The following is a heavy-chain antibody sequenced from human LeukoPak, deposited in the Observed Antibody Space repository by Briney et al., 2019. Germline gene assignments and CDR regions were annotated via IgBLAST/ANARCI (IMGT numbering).Heavy chain of an antibody. D-gene: IGHD5-12*01. Sequence: RTSETLSLTCTVSGGSITDYYWGWIRQPPGKGLEWIGYDYYSGSSNYNPSLKSRVTISVDTSKNQFSLKLSSVTAADTAVYYCAGDGYSGYDILYSDYRAFDYWGQGTLVTVSS. CDR3: AGDGYSGYDILYSDYRAFDY. J-gene: IGHJ4*02. CDR2: DYYSGSS. CDR1: GGSITDYY. V-gene: IGHV4-59*12.